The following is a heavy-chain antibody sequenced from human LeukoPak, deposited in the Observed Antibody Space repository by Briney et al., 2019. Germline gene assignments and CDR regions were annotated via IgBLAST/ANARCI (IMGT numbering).Heavy chain of an antibody. CDR1: GGSISSYY. V-gene: IGHV4-59*01. CDR3: ARGSRSYYFDY. CDR2: IYYSGST. J-gene: IGHJ4*02. D-gene: IGHD3-16*02. Sequence: PSETLSLTCTVSGGSISSYYWSWIRQPPGKGLEWIGYIYYSGSTNYKPSLKSRITISVDTSKNQSSLKLSSVTAADTAVYYCARGSRSYYFDYWGQGALVTVSS.